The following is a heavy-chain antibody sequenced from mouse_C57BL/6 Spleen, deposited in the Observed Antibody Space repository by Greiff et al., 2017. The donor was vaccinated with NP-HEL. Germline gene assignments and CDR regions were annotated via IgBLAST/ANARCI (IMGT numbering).Heavy chain of an antibody. CDR1: GYTFTNYW. V-gene: IGHV1-63*01. Sequence: VQRVESGAELVRPGTSVKMSCKASGYTFTNYWIGWAKQRPGHGLEWIGDIYPGGGYTNYNEKFKGKATLTADKSSSTSEDSAIYYCARSGYGNYDGYFDVWGTGTTVTVSS. CDR2: IYPGGGYT. D-gene: IGHD2-10*02. CDR3: ARSGYGNYDGYFDV. J-gene: IGHJ1*03.